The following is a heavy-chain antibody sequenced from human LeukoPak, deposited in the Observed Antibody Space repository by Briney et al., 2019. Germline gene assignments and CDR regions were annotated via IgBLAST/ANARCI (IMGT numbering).Heavy chain of an antibody. V-gene: IGHV1-2*02. CDR3: APTAEAYTSWWKV. Sequence: ASVKVSCKASGYKFTDDYMHWVRQAPGQGLEFMGWINPDSGFTNYAQKFKGRVTMTRDTSISTAYLEVRSLTSDDTTVYYCAPTAEAYTSWWKVWGQGTLVTVSS. CDR1: GYKFTDDY. D-gene: IGHD3-16*01. CDR2: INPDSGFT. J-gene: IGHJ4*02.